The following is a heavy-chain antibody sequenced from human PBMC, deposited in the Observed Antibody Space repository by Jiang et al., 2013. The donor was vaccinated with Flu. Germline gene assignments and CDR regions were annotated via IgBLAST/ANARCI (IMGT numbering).Heavy chain of an antibody. Sequence: GAEVKKPGESLKISCKGSGYSFTSYWIGWVRQMPGKGLEWMGIIYPGDSDTRYSPSFQGQVTISADKSISTAYLQWSSLKASDTAMYYCARDGFTYYYDSRPGGAFDIWGQRDNGHRLF. CDR2: IYPGDSDT. J-gene: IGHJ3*02. CDR3: ARDGFTYYYDSRPGGAFDI. V-gene: IGHV5-51*01. CDR1: GYSFTSYW. D-gene: IGHD3-22*01.